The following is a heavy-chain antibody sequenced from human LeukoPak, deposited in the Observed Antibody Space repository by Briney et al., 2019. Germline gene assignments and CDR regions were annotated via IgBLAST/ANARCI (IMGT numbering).Heavy chain of an antibody. D-gene: IGHD3-22*01. Sequence: PGGSLRLSCAASGFTFSSYSMNWVRQAPGKGLEWVSYISSSSSTIYYADSVEGRFTISRDNAKNSLYLQMNSLRAEDTAVYYCAREYYDSSGFAFDIWGQGTMVTVSS. CDR1: GFTFSSYS. V-gene: IGHV3-48*01. J-gene: IGHJ3*02. CDR3: AREYYDSSGFAFDI. CDR2: ISSSSSTI.